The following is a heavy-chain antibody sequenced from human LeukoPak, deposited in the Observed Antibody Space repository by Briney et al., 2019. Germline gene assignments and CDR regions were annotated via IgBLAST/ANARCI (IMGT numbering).Heavy chain of an antibody. V-gene: IGHV4-59*01. CDR2: IYYSGST. J-gene: IGHJ4*02. CDR3: ARDSLALSYFDW. CDR1: RVAISSDY. D-gene: IGHD2-15*01. Sequence: SETLPQTCTVSRVAISSDYWSWIRQPPGKGLEWIGYIYYSGSTNYNPSLKSRVTISVDTSKNQFSLKLSSVTAADTAVYYCARDSLALSYFDWGGQGTLVTVSS.